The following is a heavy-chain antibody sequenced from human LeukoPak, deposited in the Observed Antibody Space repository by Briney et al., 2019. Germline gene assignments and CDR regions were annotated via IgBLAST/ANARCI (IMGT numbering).Heavy chain of an antibody. CDR2: INAGSGDT. V-gene: IGHV1-18*04. D-gene: IGHD2-2*02. CDR3: ARVGYCGSTSCYTDPSTYYFDY. Sequence: ASVKVSCKTSGYTFSGYFVHWVRQAPGQGLEWMGRINAGSGDTEFAQKLHVRVTMTTDTSTSTAYMELRSLRSDDTAVYYCARVGYCGSTSCYTDPSTYYFDYWGQGTLVTVSS. CDR1: GYTFSGYF. J-gene: IGHJ4*02.